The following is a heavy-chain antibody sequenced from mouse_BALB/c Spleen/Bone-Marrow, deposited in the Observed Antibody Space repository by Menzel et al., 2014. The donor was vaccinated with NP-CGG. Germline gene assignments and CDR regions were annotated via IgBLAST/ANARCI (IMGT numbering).Heavy chain of an antibody. CDR2: IDPSDSET. Sequence: QVQLQQSGPQLVRPGASVKISCKASGYSFTSYWMHWVKQRPGQGLEWIGMIDPSDSETRLNQKFKDKATLTVDKSSSTAYMQLSSPTSEDSAVYYCARSRLRRTFYAMDYWGQGTSVTVS. J-gene: IGHJ4*01. V-gene: IGHV1S127*01. D-gene: IGHD2-4*01. CDR3: ARSRLRRTFYAMDY. CDR1: GYSFTSYW.